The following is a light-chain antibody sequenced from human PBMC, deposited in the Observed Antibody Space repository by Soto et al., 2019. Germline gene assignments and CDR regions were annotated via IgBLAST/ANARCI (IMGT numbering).Light chain of an antibody. Sequence: DIVMTQSPDSLAVSLGERATINCKSSQSILYSSNNKNYLAWYQQKPGQPPNLLIFWASTRESGVPDRFSGSGSGTDFTLTISSLRAEDVALYYCQQYYNTPLTFGGGTKVDIK. CDR3: QQYYNTPLT. J-gene: IGKJ4*01. CDR1: QSILYSSNNKNY. V-gene: IGKV4-1*01. CDR2: WAS.